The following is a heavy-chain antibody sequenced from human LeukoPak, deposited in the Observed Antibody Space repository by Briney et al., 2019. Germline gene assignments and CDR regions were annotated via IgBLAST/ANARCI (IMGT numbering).Heavy chain of an antibody. CDR3: ARGAYYDSSGYYYYFDY. J-gene: IGHJ4*02. CDR2: IYHSGST. V-gene: IGHV4-30-2*01. CDR1: GGSISSGGYS. D-gene: IGHD3-22*01. Sequence: PSETLSLTCAVSGGSISSGGYSWSRIRQPPGKGLEWIGYIYHSGSTYYNPSLKSRVTISVDRSKNQFSLKLSSVTAADTAVYYCARGAYYDSSGYYYYFDYWGQGTLVTVSS.